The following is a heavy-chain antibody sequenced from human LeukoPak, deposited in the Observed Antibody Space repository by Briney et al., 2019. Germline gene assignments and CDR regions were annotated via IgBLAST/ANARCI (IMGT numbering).Heavy chain of an antibody. CDR2: IYYSGST. CDR1: GGSISSYY. Sequence: SETLSLTCTVSGGSISSYYWSWIRQPPGKGLEWIGYIYYSGSTNYKPSLKSRVTISVDTSKNQFSLELSSVTAADTAVYYCARHPRGGYSSGLYWYFDLWGRGTLVTVSS. D-gene: IGHD6-19*01. V-gene: IGHV4-59*08. J-gene: IGHJ2*01. CDR3: ARHPRGGYSSGLYWYFDL.